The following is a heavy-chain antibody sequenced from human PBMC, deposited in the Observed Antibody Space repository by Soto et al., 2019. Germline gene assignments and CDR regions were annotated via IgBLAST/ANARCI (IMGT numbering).Heavy chain of an antibody. Sequence: QVQLVQSGAEVKKPGSSVKVSCKASGGTFSSYAISWVRQAPGQGLEWMGGIIPIFGTANYAQKFQGRVTITANDSTSTAYMELSSLRSEDTAVYDCARSTGGGTYYYDSSGYYYGAFDIWGQGTMVTVSS. D-gene: IGHD3-22*01. J-gene: IGHJ3*02. CDR2: IIPIFGTA. CDR3: ARSTGGGTYYYDSSGYYYGAFDI. CDR1: GGTFSSYA. V-gene: IGHV1-69*01.